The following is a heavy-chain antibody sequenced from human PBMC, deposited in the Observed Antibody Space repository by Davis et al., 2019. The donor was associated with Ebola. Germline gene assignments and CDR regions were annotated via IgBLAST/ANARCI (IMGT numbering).Heavy chain of an antibody. V-gene: IGHV1-69*13. CDR3: ARDLYYYGSGSPPGY. CDR1: GGTFSSYA. D-gene: IGHD3-10*01. CDR2: IIPIFGTA. Sequence: SVKVSCKASGGTFSSYAISWVRQAPGQGLEWMGGIIPIFGTANYAQKFQGRVTITADESTGTAYMELSSLRSDDTAVYYCARDLYYYGSGSPPGYWGQGTLVTVSS. J-gene: IGHJ4*02.